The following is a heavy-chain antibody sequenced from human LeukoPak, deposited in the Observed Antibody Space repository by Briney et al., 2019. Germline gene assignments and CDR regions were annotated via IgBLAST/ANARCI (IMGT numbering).Heavy chain of an antibody. D-gene: IGHD3-16*01. CDR1: AFIFSGHW. V-gene: IGHV3-7*01. CDR3: ARGYGDGMDV. J-gene: IGHJ6*02. Sequence: PGGSLRLSCEGSAFIFSGHWMNWVRQTPGKGLEWVASIKEDGSERQYVHSVKGRFSISRDNTKGSLFLQLNSLRAEDTAVYYCARGYGDGMDVWGRGTTVTVSS. CDR2: IKEDGSER.